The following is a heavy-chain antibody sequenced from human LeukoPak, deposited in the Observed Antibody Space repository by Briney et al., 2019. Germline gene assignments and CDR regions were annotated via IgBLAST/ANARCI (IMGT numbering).Heavy chain of an antibody. CDR1: GYTFIGYY. V-gene: IGHV1-2*02. J-gene: IGHJ3*01. CDR2: IKPNSGVT. Sequence: ASVKVSCKASGYTFIGYYIHWVRQAPGQGLEWMGWIKPNSGVTNYGQKFQGRVTMTRDTSISTAYMDLSRLRSDDTAVYFCAITYTSGSGDAFDVWSQGTMVAVSS. D-gene: IGHD6-19*01. CDR3: AITYTSGSGDAFDV.